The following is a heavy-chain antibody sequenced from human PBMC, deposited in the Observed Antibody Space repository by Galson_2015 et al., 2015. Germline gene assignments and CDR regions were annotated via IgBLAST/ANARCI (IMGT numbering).Heavy chain of an antibody. CDR2: ISYDGSNK. D-gene: IGHD7-27*01. CDR3: ARDPVTGIELGILDC. CDR1: GFTFSSYG. J-gene: IGHJ4*01. Sequence: SLRLSCAASGFTFSSYGMHWVRQAPGKGLEWVAVISYDGSNKYYADSVKGRFTISRDNSKNTLYLQMNSLRAEDTAVYYCARDPVTGIELGILDCWGQGNLVTVSS. V-gene: IGHV3-30*03.